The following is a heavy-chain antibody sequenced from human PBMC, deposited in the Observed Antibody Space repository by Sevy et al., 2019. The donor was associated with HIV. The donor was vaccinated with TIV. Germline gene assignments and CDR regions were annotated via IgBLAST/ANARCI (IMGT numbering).Heavy chain of an antibody. CDR3: ARDGYDGSGYQRGLFDF. Sequence: ASVKVSCKASGYIFTSYGISWVRQAPRQGLEWMGWINGHNGHTNYVQNLQGRVTMTTDTSTNTVYMELRSLRSDDTAVYYCARDGYDGSGYQRGLFDFWGQGTLVTVSS. V-gene: IGHV1-18*01. J-gene: IGHJ4*02. D-gene: IGHD3-22*01. CDR1: GYIFTSYG. CDR2: INGHNGHT.